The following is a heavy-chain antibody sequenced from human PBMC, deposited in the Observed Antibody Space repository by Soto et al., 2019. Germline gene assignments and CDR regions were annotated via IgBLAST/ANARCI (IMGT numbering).Heavy chain of an antibody. CDR3: ARDRAGSLLPYYYYGMDV. J-gene: IGHJ6*02. D-gene: IGHD2-15*01. CDR2: INPSGGST. Sequence: QVQLVQSGAEVKKPGASVKVSCNASGYTFTSYYMHWVRQAPGQGLELMGIINPSGGSTSYAQKFQGRVTMTRDTSTSTVYMELSSLRAEDTAVYYCARDRAGSLLPYYYYGMDVWGQGTTVTVSS. CDR1: GYTFTSYY. V-gene: IGHV1-46*01.